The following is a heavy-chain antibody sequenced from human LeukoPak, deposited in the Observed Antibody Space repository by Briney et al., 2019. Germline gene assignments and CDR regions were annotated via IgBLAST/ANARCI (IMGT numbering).Heavy chain of an antibody. V-gene: IGHV3-23*01. D-gene: IGHD5-18*01. CDR3: AKDYERRWGYSDY. CDR2: ISGSGGST. CDR1: GFTFSSYA. Sequence: GASLRLSCAASGFTFSSYAMSWVRQAPGKGLEWVSAISGSGGSTYYADSVKGRFTISRDNSKNTLYLQMNSLRAEDTAVYYCAKDYERRWGYSDYWGQGTLVTVSS. J-gene: IGHJ4*02.